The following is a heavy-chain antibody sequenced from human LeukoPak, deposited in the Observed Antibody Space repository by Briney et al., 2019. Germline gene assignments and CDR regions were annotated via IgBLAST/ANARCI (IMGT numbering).Heavy chain of an antibody. CDR2: IYTSGST. CDR1: GGSISSYY. J-gene: IGHJ4*02. V-gene: IGHV4-4*09. D-gene: IGHD4-23*01. CDR3: ARRTPSRGGYIDY. Sequence: SETPSLTCTVSGGSISSYYWSWIRQPPGKGLEWIGYIYTSGSTNYNPSLKSRVTISVDTSKNQFSLKLSSVTAADTAVYYCARRTPSRGGYIDYWGQGTLVTVSS.